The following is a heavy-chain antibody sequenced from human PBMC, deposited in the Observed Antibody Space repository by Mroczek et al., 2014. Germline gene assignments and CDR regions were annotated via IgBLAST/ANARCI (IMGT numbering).Heavy chain of an antibody. CDR1: GFTFSSYA. Sequence: QVQLVESGGGVVQPGRSLRLSCAASGFTFSSYAMHWVRQAPGKGLEWVAVISYDESNKYYADSVKGRFTISRDNSKNTLYLQMNSLRAEDTAVYYCARDRIAAADERGCDYWGQGTLVTVSS. J-gene: IGHJ4*02. D-gene: IGHD6-13*01. V-gene: IGHV3-30-3*01. CDR2: ISYDESNK. CDR3: ARDRIAAADERGCDY.